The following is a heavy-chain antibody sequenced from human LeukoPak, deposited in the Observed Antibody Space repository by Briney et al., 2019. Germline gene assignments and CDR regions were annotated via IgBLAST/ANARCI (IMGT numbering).Heavy chain of an antibody. V-gene: IGHV4-59*01. Sequence: PSETLSLTCTVSRDSISGYYWSWIRQPPGKRLEWIAYIHYTGSTTYNPSLKSRATISLDTSKNQFSLKLTSVTAADTAVYYCARYGYCASDRCFYDSWGQGTLVTVSS. D-gene: IGHD2-2*03. CDR1: RDSISGYY. CDR3: ARYGYCASDRCFYDS. J-gene: IGHJ4*02. CDR2: IHYTGST.